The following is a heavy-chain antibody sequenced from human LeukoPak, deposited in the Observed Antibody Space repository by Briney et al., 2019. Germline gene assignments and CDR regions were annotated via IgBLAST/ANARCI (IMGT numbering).Heavy chain of an antibody. CDR1: GGSITGHY. D-gene: IGHD3-16*01. J-gene: IGHJ3*02. CDR3: ARDFMDYALGGDAFDI. Sequence: SQTLSLTCSVSGGSITGHYWHWIRQPPGKGLEWIGYVYYSGGTSYNPSLKSRVIISADTSKNQFPLRLTSVTAADTAVYYCARDFMDYALGGDAFDIWGPGTGVTVS. CDR2: VYYSGGT. V-gene: IGHV4-59*11.